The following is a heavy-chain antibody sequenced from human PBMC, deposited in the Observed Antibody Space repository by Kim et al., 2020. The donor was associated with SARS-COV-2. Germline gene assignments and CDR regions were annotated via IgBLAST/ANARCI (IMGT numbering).Heavy chain of an antibody. V-gene: IGHV1-46*01. CDR1: GYTFTNYH. CDR3: ARDSGTWGLDI. Sequence: ASVKVSCKASGYTFTNYHMHWVRQAPGQGLEWMAIINPISGHKRYAQKFQGRVTMTWDTSTSTFYMELSSLRSEDTALYSCARDSGTWGLDIWGQGTIVNVSS. D-gene: IGHD5-12*01. J-gene: IGHJ3*02. CDR2: INPISGHK.